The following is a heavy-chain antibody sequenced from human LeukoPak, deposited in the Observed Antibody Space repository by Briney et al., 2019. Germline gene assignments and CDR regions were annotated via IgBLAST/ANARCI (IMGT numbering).Heavy chain of an antibody. Sequence: PGGSLRLSCAASGFTFSSYEMNWVRQAPGKGLEWVSYISSSGSTIYYADSVKGRFTISRDNAKNSLYLQMDSLRAEDTAVYYCARGMNWNDLDYWGQGTLVTVSS. CDR1: GFTFSSYE. J-gene: IGHJ4*02. V-gene: IGHV3-48*03. CDR3: ARGMNWNDLDY. CDR2: ISSSGSTI. D-gene: IGHD1-1*01.